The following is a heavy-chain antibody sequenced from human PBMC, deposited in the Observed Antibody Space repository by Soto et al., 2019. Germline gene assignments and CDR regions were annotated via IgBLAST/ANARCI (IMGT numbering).Heavy chain of an antibody. J-gene: IGHJ4*02. CDR2: ISAYTGNT. V-gene: IGHV1-18*01. Sequence: ASVKVSCKASDFPFTDYGFTWVRQAPGEGLEWMGWISAYTGNTNYAQKVQGRVTMSTDTSTSIAYLELRSLRSDDTAVYYCARGPESRSTAYFDYWGQGTLVTVSS. CDR1: DFPFTDYG. CDR3: ARGPESRSTAYFDY. D-gene: IGHD2-2*01.